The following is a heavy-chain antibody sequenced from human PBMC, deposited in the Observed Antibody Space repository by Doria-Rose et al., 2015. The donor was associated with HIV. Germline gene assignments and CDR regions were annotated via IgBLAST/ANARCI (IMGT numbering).Heavy chain of an antibody. V-gene: IGHV2-26*01. D-gene: IGHD6-13*01. Sequence: QVTLKESGPVLVKPTETLTLTCTVSGVSLSSPGMGVSWIRQPTGKALEWLANIFSDDERSYKTSLQSRLTISRDTSKSQVVLTMTDMDPVDTATYYCARIKSSRWYHKYYFDFWGQGTLVIVSA. CDR3: ARIKSSRWYHKYYFDF. CDR2: IFSDDER. CDR1: GVSLSSPGMG. J-gene: IGHJ4*02.